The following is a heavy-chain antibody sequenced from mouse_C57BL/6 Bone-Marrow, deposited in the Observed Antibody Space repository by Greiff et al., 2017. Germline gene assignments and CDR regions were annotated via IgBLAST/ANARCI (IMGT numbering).Heavy chain of an antibody. CDR3: ARHDGYYVLGYFDV. V-gene: IGHV5-9*01. J-gene: IGHJ1*03. CDR2: ISGGGGNS. CDR1: GFTFSSYT. D-gene: IGHD2-3*01. Sequence: EVMLVESGGGLVKPGGSLKLSCAASGFTFSSYTMSWVRQTPEKRLEWVATISGGGGNSYYPDSVKGRFTISGDNAKNTLYLQMSSLRSEDTALYYCARHDGYYVLGYFDVWGTGTTVTVSS.